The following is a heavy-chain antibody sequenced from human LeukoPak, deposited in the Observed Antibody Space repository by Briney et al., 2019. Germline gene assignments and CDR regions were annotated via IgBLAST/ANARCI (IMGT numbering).Heavy chain of an antibody. Sequence: PGGSLRLSCAASGFTFSSYAISWVRQAPGKGLEWVSAISGSGGSTYYADSVKGRFTISRDNSKNTLYLQMNSLRAEDTAVYYSAKSTPSSTRKGYYFDYWGQGTPVTVSS. D-gene: IGHD2-2*01. CDR3: AKSTPSSTRKGYYFDY. CDR1: GFTFSSYA. V-gene: IGHV3-23*01. J-gene: IGHJ4*02. CDR2: ISGSGGST.